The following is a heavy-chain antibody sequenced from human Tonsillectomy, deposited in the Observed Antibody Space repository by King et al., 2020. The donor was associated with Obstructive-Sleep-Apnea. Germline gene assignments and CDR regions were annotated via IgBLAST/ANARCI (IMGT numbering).Heavy chain of an antibody. CDR3: AKTLVVVAATQYFQH. Sequence: MSWVRQAPGKGLDWVSAISGSGGSTYYADSVKVRFTISRDNSKNTLYMQINSLRAEDTPVYYCAKTLVVVAATQYFQHWGQGTLVTVSS. D-gene: IGHD2-15*01. V-gene: IGHV3-23*01. J-gene: IGHJ1*01. CDR2: ISGSGGST.